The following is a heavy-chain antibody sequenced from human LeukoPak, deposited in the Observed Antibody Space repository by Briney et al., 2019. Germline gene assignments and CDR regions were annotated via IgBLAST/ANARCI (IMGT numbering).Heavy chain of an antibody. J-gene: IGHJ3*02. CDR1: GFTFSSYS. D-gene: IGHD4-17*01. CDR2: ISSSSSYI. Sequence: KPGGSLRLSCAASGFTFSSYSMNWVRQAPGKGLEWVSSISSSSSYIYYADSAEGRFTISGDNAKNSLYLQMNSLRAEDTAVYYCARAHDYGDSGDAFDIWGQGTMVTVSS. CDR3: ARAHDYGDSGDAFDI. V-gene: IGHV3-21*01.